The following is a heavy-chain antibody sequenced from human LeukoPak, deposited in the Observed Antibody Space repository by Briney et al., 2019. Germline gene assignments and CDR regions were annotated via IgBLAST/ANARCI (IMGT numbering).Heavy chain of an antibody. J-gene: IGHJ4*02. CDR2: IYYSGST. CDR1: GGSISSYY. Sequence: PSETLSLTCTDSGGSISSYYWSWIRQPPGKGLEWIGYIYYSGSTNYNPSLKSRVTISVDTSKNQFSLKLSSVTAVDTAVYYCARGGEGTAMALFDYWGQGTLVTVSS. V-gene: IGHV4-59*01. D-gene: IGHD5-18*01. CDR3: ARGGEGTAMALFDY.